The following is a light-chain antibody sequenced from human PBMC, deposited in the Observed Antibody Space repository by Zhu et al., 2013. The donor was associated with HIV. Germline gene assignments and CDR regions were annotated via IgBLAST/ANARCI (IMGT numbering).Light chain of an antibody. V-gene: IGKV3-20*01. CDR2: GAS. J-gene: IGKJ4*01. Sequence: EIVLTQSPGTLSLSPGERATLSCRTSQSVSSSFLGWYQQKPGQAPRLLIYGASNRATGIPDRFSGSGSGTDFTLTISRLEPEDFAVYFCQHYGTSPGLTFGGGTKVEIK. CDR3: QHYGTSPGLT. CDR1: QSVSSSF.